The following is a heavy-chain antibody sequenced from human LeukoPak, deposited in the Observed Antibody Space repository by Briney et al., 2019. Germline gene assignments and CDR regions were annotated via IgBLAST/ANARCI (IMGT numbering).Heavy chain of an antibody. Sequence: ASVKVSCKASGYTFTSYGISWVRQAPGQGLEWMGWISAYNGNTNYAQKFQGRVTMTRDTSISTAYMELSRLRSDDTAVYYCARSFQQWLVPEAFDIWGQGTMVTVSS. CDR3: ARSFQQWLVPEAFDI. V-gene: IGHV1-18*01. J-gene: IGHJ3*02. CDR2: ISAYNGNT. D-gene: IGHD6-19*01. CDR1: GYTFTSYG.